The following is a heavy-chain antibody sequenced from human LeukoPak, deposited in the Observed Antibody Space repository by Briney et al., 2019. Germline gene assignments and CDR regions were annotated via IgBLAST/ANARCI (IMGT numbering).Heavy chain of an antibody. CDR3: ARDCGYSGYALDAFDI. V-gene: IGHV3-11*01. J-gene: IGHJ3*02. Sequence: GSLRLSCAASGFTFSDYYMSWIRQAPGKGLEWVSYISSSGSTIYYADSVKGRFTISRDNAKNSLYLQMNSLRAEDTAVYYCARDCGYSGYALDAFDIWGQGTMVTVSS. CDR2: ISSSGSTI. D-gene: IGHD5-12*01. CDR1: GFTFSDYY.